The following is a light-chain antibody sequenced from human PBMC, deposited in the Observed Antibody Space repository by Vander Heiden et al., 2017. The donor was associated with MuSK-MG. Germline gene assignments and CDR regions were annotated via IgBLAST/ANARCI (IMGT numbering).Light chain of an antibody. V-gene: IGKV1-NL1*01. CDR1: QGISNS. Sequence: DIQMTPSPPSLSASVGDRVTIPCRASQGISNSLAWYQQKPGKAPKLLLYAASRLESGVPSRFSGSGSGTDYTLTISSLQPEDFATYYCQQYYSTRTFGQGTKVEIK. CDR3: QQYYSTRT. CDR2: AAS. J-gene: IGKJ1*01.